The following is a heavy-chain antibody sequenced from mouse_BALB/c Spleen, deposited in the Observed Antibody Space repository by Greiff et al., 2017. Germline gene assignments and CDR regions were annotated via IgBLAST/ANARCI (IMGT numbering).Heavy chain of an antibody. Sequence: EVQLVESGGGLVQPGGSLKLSCAASGFTFSSYTMSWVRQTPEKRLEWVAYISNGGGSTYYPDTVKGRFTISRDNAKNTLYLQMSSLKSEDTAMYYCARRGPNYGSSYGYFDYWGQGTTLTVSS. V-gene: IGHV5-12-2*01. CDR3: ARRGPNYGSSYGYFDY. CDR1: GFTFSSYT. CDR2: ISNGGGST. D-gene: IGHD1-1*01. J-gene: IGHJ2*01.